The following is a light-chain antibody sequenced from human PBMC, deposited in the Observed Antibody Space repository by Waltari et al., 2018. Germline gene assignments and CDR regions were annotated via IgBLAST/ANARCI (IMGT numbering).Light chain of an antibody. CDR2: AAS. Sequence: IVLTQSPGTLSLSPGERATLSCRASQSFSSSLLAWYQQKPGQAPSLLIYAASNRATGVPDRFSGSGSGTDFTLTISRRESEDVAVYYCQQSGTSPRTFGPGTKVEIK. CDR3: QQSGTSPRT. V-gene: IGKV3-20*01. J-gene: IGKJ1*01. CDR1: QSFSSSL.